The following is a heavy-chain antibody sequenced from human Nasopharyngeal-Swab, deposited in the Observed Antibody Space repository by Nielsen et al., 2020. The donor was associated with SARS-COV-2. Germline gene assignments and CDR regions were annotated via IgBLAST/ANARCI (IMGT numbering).Heavy chain of an antibody. J-gene: IGHJ4*02. D-gene: IGHD3-9*01. Sequence: SQTLSLTCAVFGGSISDYSWNWIRQPPGKGLEWIGNIFYSGTTYYNPSLQSRVTISVDTSKNQFSLRVNSVTAADTAVYYCARDGDLNGLYYWGQGALVTVSS. CDR3: ARDGDLNGLYY. CDR1: GGSISDYS. CDR2: IFYSGTT. V-gene: IGHV4-34*12.